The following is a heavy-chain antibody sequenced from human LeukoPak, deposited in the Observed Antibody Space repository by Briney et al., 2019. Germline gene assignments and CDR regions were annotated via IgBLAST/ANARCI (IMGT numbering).Heavy chain of an antibody. CDR1: GFTFSSYS. CDR2: ISSSSSTI. J-gene: IGHJ4*02. CDR3: ARDSGYSYGYVPYFDY. D-gene: IGHD5-18*01. V-gene: IGHV3-48*04. Sequence: GGSLRPSCAASGFTFSSYSMNWVRQAPGKGLEWVSYISSSSSTIYYADSVKGRFTISRDNAKNSLYLQMNSLRAEDTAVYYCARDSGYSYGYVPYFDYWGQGTLVTVSS.